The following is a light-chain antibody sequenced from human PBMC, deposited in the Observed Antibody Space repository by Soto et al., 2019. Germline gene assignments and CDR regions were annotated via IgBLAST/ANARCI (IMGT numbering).Light chain of an antibody. J-gene: IGKJ4*01. Sequence: EIVMTQSPATLSVSPGERATLSCRASQSVSSNLAWYQQKPGQAPRLLIYGASTRATGIPARFSGSGSGTVFTLTIISLQSEDFAVYYCQQYNNWPPLTSGGGTKVEIK. CDR1: QSVSSN. CDR3: QQYNNWPPLT. CDR2: GAS. V-gene: IGKV3-15*01.